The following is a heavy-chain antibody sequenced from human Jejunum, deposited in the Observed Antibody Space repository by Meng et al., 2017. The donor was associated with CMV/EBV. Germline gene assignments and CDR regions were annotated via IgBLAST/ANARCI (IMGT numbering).Heavy chain of an antibody. CDR1: GFNLDDYT. V-gene: IGHV3-43*01. D-gene: IGHD6-6*01. CDR2: IDLDGGGT. J-gene: IGHJ4*02. Sequence: ASGFNLDDYTMHWSREVRGKGREWLALIDLDGGGTYYADSVKGRFTISRDNSKNSLYLQMNNLRSEDNAFYYCAKDLGSSSHAFAYWGQGTLVTVSS. CDR3: AKDLGSSSHAFAY.